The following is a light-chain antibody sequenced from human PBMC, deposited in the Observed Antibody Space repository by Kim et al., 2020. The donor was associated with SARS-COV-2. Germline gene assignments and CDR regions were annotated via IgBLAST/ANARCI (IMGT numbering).Light chain of an antibody. CDR2: GAS. V-gene: IGKV3-20*01. J-gene: IGKJ1*01. CDR3: QQYGSSRT. Sequence: SPGERTTTSGLASQSCSRTYLAWYQQKAGQAPMLLIYGASRGATGIPNRFSGSWSGTDFTLTISRLEPEYFAVYYCQQYGSSRTFGQGTKVDIK. CDR1: QSCSRTY.